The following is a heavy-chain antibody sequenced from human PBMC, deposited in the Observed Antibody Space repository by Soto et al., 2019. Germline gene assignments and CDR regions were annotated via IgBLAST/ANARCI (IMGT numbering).Heavy chain of an antibody. D-gene: IGHD2-2*01. CDR3: VGYSASCNWFDP. J-gene: IGHJ5*02. CDR2: IYHSGTT. CDR1: GDSVMSGLY. Sequence: PSDTLSLTCSVSGDSVMSGLYWGWIRQSPGKGPEWIGSIYHSGTTYYNPCLKSRVTISVDTSKNLFSLSLTSVTAADTALYFCVGYSASCNWFDPWGQGTQVTVPS. V-gene: IGHV4-38-2*01.